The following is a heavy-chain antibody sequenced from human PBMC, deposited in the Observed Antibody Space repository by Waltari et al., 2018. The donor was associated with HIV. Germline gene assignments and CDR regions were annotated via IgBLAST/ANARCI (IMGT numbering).Heavy chain of an antibody. Sequence: EVQLVESGGGLVQPGGYLRLSCAASGFTFSSYWMSWVRQAPGKGLEWVANIKQDGSEKYYVDSVKGRFTISRDNAKNSLYLQMNSLRAEDTAVYYCARDRCSGGSCYSGYWGQGTLVTVSS. V-gene: IGHV3-7*01. CDR3: ARDRCSGGSCYSGY. CDR1: GFTFSSYW. D-gene: IGHD2-15*01. CDR2: IKQDGSEK. J-gene: IGHJ4*02.